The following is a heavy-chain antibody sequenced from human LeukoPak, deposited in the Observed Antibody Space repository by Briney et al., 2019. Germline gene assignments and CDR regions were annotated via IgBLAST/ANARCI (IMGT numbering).Heavy chain of an antibody. Sequence: PGGSLRLSCAASGFTFSSYAMSWVRQAPGKGLEWVSDISGNGADTYYADAVKGRFTISRDSSENMVYLQMNSLRAEDTAIYYCANYPNQEVFFSWGQGTLVTVSS. V-gene: IGHV3-23*01. CDR3: ANYPNQEVFFS. CDR1: GFTFSSYA. J-gene: IGHJ5*02. CDR2: ISGNGADT.